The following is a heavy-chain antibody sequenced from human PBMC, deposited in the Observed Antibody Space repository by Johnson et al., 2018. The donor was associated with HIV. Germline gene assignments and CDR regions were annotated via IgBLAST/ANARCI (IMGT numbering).Heavy chain of an antibody. V-gene: IGHV3-66*01. CDR2: ICSVDST. Sequence: EQLVESGGGLVQPGGSLRLSCAPSTFSVSSNSMTWVRQAPGKGLEWISVICSVDSTYYADSVKGRFSISRDNAKNSLYLQMNSLRGEDTALYYCARAGGAVGVNGFDMWGQGTMVTVSS. J-gene: IGHJ3*02. D-gene: IGHD1-26*01. CDR3: ARAGGAVGVNGFDM. CDR1: TFSVSSNS.